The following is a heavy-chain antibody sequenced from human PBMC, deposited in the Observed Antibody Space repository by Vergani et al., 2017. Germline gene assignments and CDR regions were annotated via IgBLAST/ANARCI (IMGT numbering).Heavy chain of an antibody. J-gene: IGHJ4*02. V-gene: IGHV3-30*18. D-gene: IGHD3-22*01. CDR3: AKEPSYYYDSSGYYPPDY. Sequence: QVQLVESGGGVVQPGRSLRLSCAASGFTFSSYGMHWVRQAPGKGLEWVAVISYDGSNKYYADSVKGRFTISRDNSKNTLYLQMNSLRAEDTAVYYCAKEPSYYYDSSGYYPPDYWGQGTLVTVSS. CDR2: ISYDGSNK. CDR1: GFTFSSYG.